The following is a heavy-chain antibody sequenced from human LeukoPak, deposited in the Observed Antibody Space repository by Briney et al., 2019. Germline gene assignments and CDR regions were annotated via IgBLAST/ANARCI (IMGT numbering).Heavy chain of an antibody. D-gene: IGHD3-22*01. Sequence: PGGSLRLSCAASGFTFSSYWMHWVRQAPGKGLVWVSRINTDGSSTSYADSVKGRFTISRDNAKNTLYLQMNSLRAEDTAVYYCARAKFKYYYDSSGYNWFDPWGQGTLVTVSS. V-gene: IGHV3-74*01. CDR1: GFTFSSYW. CDR2: INTDGSST. J-gene: IGHJ5*02. CDR3: ARAKFKYYYDSSGYNWFDP.